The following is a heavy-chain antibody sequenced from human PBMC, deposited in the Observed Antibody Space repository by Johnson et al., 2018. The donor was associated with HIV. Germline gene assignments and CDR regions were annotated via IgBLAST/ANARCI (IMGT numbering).Heavy chain of an antibody. J-gene: IGHJ3*02. CDR3: ARYSTPWGGDYVAYAFDI. V-gene: IGHV3-30-3*01. CDR2: ISYDGSNK. D-gene: IGHD4-17*01. CDR1: GFNVSSNY. Sequence: QVQLVESGGGLVQPGGSLRLSCAASGFNVSSNYMHWVRQAPGKGLEWVALISYDGSNKYYADSVRGRFTISRDNSKTTLYLQINSLRAEDTAVYYCARYSTPWGGDYVAYAFDIWGQGTMVTVSS.